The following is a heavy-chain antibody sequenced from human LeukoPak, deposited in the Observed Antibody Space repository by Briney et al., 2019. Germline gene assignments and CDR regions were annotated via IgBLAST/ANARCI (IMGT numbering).Heavy chain of an antibody. Sequence: PGGSLRLSRAASGFTFSLYCMSWVRQAPGKGLEWVAHIKQDGGEKYYVDSVKGRFTISRDSAKNSVYLQMNSLRAEDTAVYYCARDRNDFWSGYFDYWGQGTLVTVSS. D-gene: IGHD3-3*01. V-gene: IGHV3-7*01. CDR2: IKQDGGEK. CDR3: ARDRNDFWSGYFDY. CDR1: GFTFSLYC. J-gene: IGHJ4*02.